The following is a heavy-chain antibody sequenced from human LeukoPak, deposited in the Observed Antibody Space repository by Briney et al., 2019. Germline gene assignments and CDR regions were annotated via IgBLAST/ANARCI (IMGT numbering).Heavy chain of an antibody. CDR1: GYSVSSGYY. V-gene: IGHV4-38-2*02. CDR3: ARHSNWNAGVDWFDP. J-gene: IGHJ5*02. CDR2: IYHGGDT. D-gene: IGHD1-20*01. Sequence: SETLSLTCTVSGYSVSSGYYWGWIRQPPGKGLEWIASIYHGGDTYYNPSLRSRVTISIDTSKNQLSLNLNSVTAADTAEYYCARHSNWNAGVDWFDPWGQGTQVTVSS.